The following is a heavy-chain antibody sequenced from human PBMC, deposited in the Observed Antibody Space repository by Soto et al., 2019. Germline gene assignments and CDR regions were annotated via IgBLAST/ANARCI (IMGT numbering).Heavy chain of an antibody. CDR1: GYTFSSYS. CDR3: AKVATILGVVIIPTDPLMGSLVY. D-gene: IGHD3-3*01. CDR2: ISGSGGST. V-gene: IGHV3-23*01. Sequence: PGGYLRLSCAASGYTFSSYSMRWVRQAPEKGLEWVSAISGSGGSTYYADSVKGRFTISRDNSKSTLDLQMNSLRAEDTAVYCCAKVATILGVVIIPTDPLMGSLVYWGQGTLVTVSS. J-gene: IGHJ4*02.